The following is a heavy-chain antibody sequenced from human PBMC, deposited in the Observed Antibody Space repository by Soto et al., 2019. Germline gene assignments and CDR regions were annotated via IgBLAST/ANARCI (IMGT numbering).Heavy chain of an antibody. V-gene: IGHV4-30-4*01. Sequence: QVQLQESGPGLVKPSQTLSLTCTVSGGSISSGDYYWSWIRQPPGKGLEWIGYIYYSGSTYYNPSLKSRVTISEDTSKNPCSLKLSSVTAADTAVYYCARERPAGSRLDPWGQGTLVTVSS. CDR2: IYYSGST. CDR3: ARERPAGSRLDP. J-gene: IGHJ5*02. D-gene: IGHD6-13*01. CDR1: GGSISSGDYY.